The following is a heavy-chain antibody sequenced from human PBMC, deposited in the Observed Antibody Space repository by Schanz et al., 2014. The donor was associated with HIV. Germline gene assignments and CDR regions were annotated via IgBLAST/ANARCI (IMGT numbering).Heavy chain of an antibody. J-gene: IGHJ6*02. D-gene: IGHD2-8*01. CDR3: ANSGYCTSGICYTRGNGMDV. CDR2: VGYGGDNT. Sequence: EVQLLESGGGLVQPGGSLRLSCAASGFTFSSYAMSWVRLAPGKGLEWVSTVGYGGDNTYYADSVEGRFTISRDNSKNTVYLQMNSLRAEDTAVYYCANSGYCTSGICYTRGNGMDVWGQGTTVTVSS. CDR1: GFTFSSYA. V-gene: IGHV3-23*01.